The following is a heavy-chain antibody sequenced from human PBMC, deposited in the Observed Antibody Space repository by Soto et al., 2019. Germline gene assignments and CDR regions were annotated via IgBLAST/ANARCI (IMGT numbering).Heavy chain of an antibody. CDR3: VRDSPIGSTFSGYDGIDY. D-gene: IGHD5-12*01. J-gene: IGHJ4*02. CDR2: IYSSGST. CDR1: GGSISNYY. V-gene: IGHV4-59*01. Sequence: SETLSLTCTVSGGSISNYYWNWIRQSPGKGLEWIGYIYSSGSTHYNPSLQNRVTISIDTSKNQVSLKVNSVTAADTAVYYCVRDSPIGSTFSGYDGIDYWGQGTLVTVSS.